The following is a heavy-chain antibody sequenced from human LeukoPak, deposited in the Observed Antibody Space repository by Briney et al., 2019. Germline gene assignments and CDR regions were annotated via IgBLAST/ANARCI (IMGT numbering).Heavy chain of an antibody. J-gene: IGHJ3*02. V-gene: IGHV1-2*04. Sequence: ASVKVSCKASGYTFTGYYVHWVRQAPGQGLEWMGWINPNSGGTNYAQKFQGWVTITRDTSISTAYMELSRLRSDDTAVYYCATTRRYYYDTSGPDVLDIWGQGTMVTVSS. CDR3: ATTRRYYYDTSGPDVLDI. D-gene: IGHD3-22*01. CDR1: GYTFTGYY. CDR2: INPNSGGT.